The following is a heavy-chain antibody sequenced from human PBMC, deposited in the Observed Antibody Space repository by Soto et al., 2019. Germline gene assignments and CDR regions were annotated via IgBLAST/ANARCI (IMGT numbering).Heavy chain of an antibody. CDR2: IGTAGDT. V-gene: IGHV3-13*04. D-gene: IGHD1-26*01. J-gene: IGHJ3*02. Sequence: GGSLRLSCAASGFTFSSYDMHWVRQATGKGLEWVSAIGTAGDTYYPGSVKGRFTISRENAKNSLYLQMNSLRAGDTAVYYCARATSEIRGSSHHDAFDIWGQGTMVTVSS. CDR1: GFTFSSYD. CDR3: ARATSEIRGSSHHDAFDI.